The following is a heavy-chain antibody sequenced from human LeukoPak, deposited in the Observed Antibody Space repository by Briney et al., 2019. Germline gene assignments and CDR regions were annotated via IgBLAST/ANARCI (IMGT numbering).Heavy chain of an antibody. CDR1: GYTFTSYG. D-gene: IGHD6-13*01. CDR3: ARVGSSSWHGRRFGY. Sequence: VASVKVSCKASGYTFTSYGISWVRQAPGQGLEWMGWISAYNGNTNYAQKLQGRVTMTTDTSTSTAYMELRSLRSDDTAVYYCARVGSSSWHGRRFGYWGQGTLVTVSS. V-gene: IGHV1-18*01. CDR2: ISAYNGNT. J-gene: IGHJ4*02.